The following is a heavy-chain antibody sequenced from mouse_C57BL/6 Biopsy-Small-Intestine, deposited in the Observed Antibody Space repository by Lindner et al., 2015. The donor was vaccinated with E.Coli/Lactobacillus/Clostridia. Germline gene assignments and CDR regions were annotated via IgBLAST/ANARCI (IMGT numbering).Heavy chain of an antibody. CDR3: ARSLYYYGSSPGLFAY. J-gene: IGHJ3*01. CDR2: INPNYGTT. V-gene: IGHV1-39*01. Sequence: QLQESGPELVKPGASVKISCKASSYSFTDYNMNWVKQSNGKSLEWIGVINPNYGTTSYNQKFKGKATLTVDQSSSTAYMQLNSLASEDSAVYYCARSLYYYGSSPGLFAYWGQGTLVTVSA. D-gene: IGHD1-1*01. CDR1: SYSFTDYN.